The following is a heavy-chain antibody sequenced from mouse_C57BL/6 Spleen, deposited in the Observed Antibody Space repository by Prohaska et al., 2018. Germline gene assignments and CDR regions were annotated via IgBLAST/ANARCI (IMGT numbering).Heavy chain of an antibody. CDR3: AREGTTYYFDY. CDR2: INYDGSST. CDR1: GFTFSDYY. J-gene: IGHJ2*01. Sequence: EVKLVESEGGLVQPGSSMKLSCTASGFTFSDYYMAWVRQVPEKGLEWVANINYDGSSTYYLDSLKSRFIISRDNAKNILYRQMSSLKSEDTATYYCAREGTTYYFDYWGQGTTLTVSS. V-gene: IGHV5-16*01. D-gene: IGHD1-1*01.